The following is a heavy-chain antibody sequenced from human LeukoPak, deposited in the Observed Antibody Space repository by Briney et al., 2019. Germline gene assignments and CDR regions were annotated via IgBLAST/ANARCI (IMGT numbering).Heavy chain of an antibody. D-gene: IGHD3-16*01. CDR1: GFTFSDYY. J-gene: IGHJ4*02. V-gene: IGHV3-11*01. Sequence: GSLRLSCAASGFTFSDYYMSWIRQAPGKGLEWVSYISSSGTTIYYADSVKGRFTISRDNAKKSLYLQMNSLRAEDTAVYYCARWGRDLYYFDYWGQETLVTVSS. CDR3: ARWGRDLYYFDY. CDR2: ISSSGTTI.